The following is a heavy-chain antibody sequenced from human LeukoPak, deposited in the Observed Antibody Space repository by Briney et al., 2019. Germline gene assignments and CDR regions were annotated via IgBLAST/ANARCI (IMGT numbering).Heavy chain of an antibody. CDR3: ARDPSPPKNIVVVPAAYGYFDL. Sequence: PSETLSLTCTVSGGSISSGDYYWSWIRQAPGKGLEWVSYISSSGSTIYYADSVKGRFTISRDNAKNSLYLQMNSLRAEDTAVYYCARDPSPPKNIVVVPAAYGYFDLWGRGTLVTVSS. D-gene: IGHD2-2*01. CDR2: ISSSGSTI. CDR1: GGSISSGDYY. J-gene: IGHJ2*01. V-gene: IGHV3-11*04.